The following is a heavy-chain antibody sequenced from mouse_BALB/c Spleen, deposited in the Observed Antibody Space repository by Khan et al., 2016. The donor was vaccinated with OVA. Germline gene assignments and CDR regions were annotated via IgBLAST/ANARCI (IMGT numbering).Heavy chain of an antibody. D-gene: IGHD4-1*01. Sequence: QVQLQQSGAELVRPGSSVKISCKASGYAFSGYWMNWVKQGPGQALEWIGQIYPGDGDTKYNGKFKGKATLTADKSSSTAYMQLSSLTSEDSSVYFCARGELWFAYWGQGTLVTVSA. J-gene: IGHJ3*01. CDR3: ARGELWFAY. V-gene: IGHV1-80*01. CDR2: IYPGDGDT. CDR1: GYAFSGYW.